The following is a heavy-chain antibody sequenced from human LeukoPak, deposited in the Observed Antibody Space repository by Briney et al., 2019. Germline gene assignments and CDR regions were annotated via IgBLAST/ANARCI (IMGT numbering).Heavy chain of an antibody. CDR1: GFTFSSYS. J-gene: IGHJ6*02. CDR3: ASLTYYDFWSGYYPYYYYGMDV. D-gene: IGHD3-3*01. Sequence: PGRSLRLSCAASGFTFSSYSMNWVRQAPGKGLEWVSSISSSSSYIYYADSVKGRFTISRDNAKNSLYLQMNSLRAEDTAVYYCASLTYYDFWSGYYPYYYYGMDVWGQGTTVTVSS. CDR2: ISSSSSYI. V-gene: IGHV3-21*01.